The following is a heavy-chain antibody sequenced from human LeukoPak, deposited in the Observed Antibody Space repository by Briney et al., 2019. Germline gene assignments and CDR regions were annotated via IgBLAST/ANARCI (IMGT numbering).Heavy chain of an antibody. D-gene: IGHD3-10*01. V-gene: IGHV4-39*07. CDR2: IYYSGST. Sequence: SSETLSLTCTVSGGSISSSSYYWGWIRQPPGTGLEWIGSIYYSGSTYYNPSLKSRVTISVDTSKNQFSLKLSSVTAADTAVYYCARDRPTWFGELCCVDVWGKGTTVTVSS. CDR1: GGSISSSSYY. J-gene: IGHJ6*04. CDR3: ARDRPTWFGELCCVDV.